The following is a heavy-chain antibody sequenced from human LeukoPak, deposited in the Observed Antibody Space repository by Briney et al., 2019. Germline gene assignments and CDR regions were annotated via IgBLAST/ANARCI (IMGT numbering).Heavy chain of an antibody. CDR3: ARRAGYSYGHADWFDP. CDR1: GYSSTSYW. CDR2: IYPGDSDT. V-gene: IGHV5-51*01. J-gene: IGHJ5*02. D-gene: IGHD5-18*01. Sequence: GESLKISCKGSGYSSTSYWIGWVRQMPGKGLEWMGTIYPGDSDTRYSPSFQGQVTISADKSISTAYLQWSSLKASDTAMYYCARRAGYSYGHADWFDPWGQGTLVAVSS.